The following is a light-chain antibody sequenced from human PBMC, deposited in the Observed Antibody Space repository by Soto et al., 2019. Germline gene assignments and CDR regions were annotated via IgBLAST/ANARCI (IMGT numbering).Light chain of an antibody. V-gene: IGKV1-5*03. J-gene: IGKJ1*01. CDR1: QSVSIW. CDR3: QQFNTSPWT. Sequence: DIQMTQSPSTLSASELGIVTISFLASQSVSIWLAWYQQKPGRAPKLLIYKSSILESGVPSRFSGSGSGTEFTLTISSLQPDDFATYYCQQFNTSPWTFGQGTKVDIK. CDR2: KSS.